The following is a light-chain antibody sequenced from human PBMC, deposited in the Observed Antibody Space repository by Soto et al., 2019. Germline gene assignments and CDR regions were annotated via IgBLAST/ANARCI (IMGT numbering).Light chain of an antibody. CDR1: QDITNS. Sequence: DIQMTQSPSSLSASVGDRVSITCQASQDITNSLNWYQQKPGKAPNLLIFDASNLDAGVPSRFSGSGSGTYFTFTIHSLQPEDVATYYCQPYDHLSLTFGGGTKVEIK. J-gene: IGKJ4*01. CDR2: DAS. V-gene: IGKV1-33*01. CDR3: QPYDHLSLT.